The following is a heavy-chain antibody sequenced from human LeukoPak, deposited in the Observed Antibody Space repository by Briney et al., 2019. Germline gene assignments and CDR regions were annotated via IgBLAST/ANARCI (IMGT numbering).Heavy chain of an antibody. D-gene: IGHD5-24*01. CDR3: ARDLAGYNSFDY. CDR1: GFTVSSNY. J-gene: IGHJ4*02. Sequence: GGSLRLSCAASGFTVSSNYMSWVRQAPGKGLEWVSSICSGGSTYYTDSVKGRFTISRDNSKNTLYLQMNSLRAEDTAVYYCARDLAGYNSFDYWGQGTLVTVSS. V-gene: IGHV3-66*01. CDR2: ICSGGST.